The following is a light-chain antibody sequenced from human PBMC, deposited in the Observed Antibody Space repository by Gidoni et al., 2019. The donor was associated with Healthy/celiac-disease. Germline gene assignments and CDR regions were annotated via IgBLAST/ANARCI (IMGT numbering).Light chain of an antibody. Sequence: DIQMPHSPSTLSAPVGDRVTITCRASQSISSWLAWYQQKPGKAPKLLIYKASSLESGVPSRFSGSGSGTEFTLTISSLQPDDFATYYCQQYNSYPWRFGQGTKVEIK. CDR3: QQYNSYPWR. V-gene: IGKV1-5*03. J-gene: IGKJ1*01. CDR2: KAS. CDR1: QSISSW.